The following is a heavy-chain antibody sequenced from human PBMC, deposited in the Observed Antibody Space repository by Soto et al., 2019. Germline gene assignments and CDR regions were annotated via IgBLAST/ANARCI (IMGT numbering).Heavy chain of an antibody. J-gene: IGHJ6*02. CDR3: ARRRYWGADRYSKFYYGMDV. V-gene: IGHV1-69*02. CDR2: IIPILGIT. CDR1: GSTFSSYT. Sequence: QVQLVQSGAEVRKPGSSVKVSCKASGSTFSSYTVNWVRQAPGQGLEWIGRIIPILGITNYARRFQGRVTLTPDRSTDTAYMELTSLTSEDTAVYYCARRRYWGADRYSKFYYGMDVWGQGPTVTVSS. D-gene: IGHD2-21*02.